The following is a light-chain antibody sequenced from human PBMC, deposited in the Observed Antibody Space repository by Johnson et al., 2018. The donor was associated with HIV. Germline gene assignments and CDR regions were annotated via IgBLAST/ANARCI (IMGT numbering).Light chain of an antibody. J-gene: IGLJ1*01. CDR3: ASWDRSLTVGTV. CDR2: DNN. CDR1: SSNIGNNY. Sequence: QSVLTQPPSVSAAPGQKVTISCSGSSSNIGNNYVSWYQQLPGTAPKLLIYDNNKRPSGIPDRFSGSKSGTSATLGITGLQTGDEADYYCASWDRSLTVGTVF. V-gene: IGLV1-51*01.